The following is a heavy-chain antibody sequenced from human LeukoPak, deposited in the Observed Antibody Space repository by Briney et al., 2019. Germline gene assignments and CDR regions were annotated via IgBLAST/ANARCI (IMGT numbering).Heavy chain of an antibody. CDR3: ARGGRYRGSGSFRPLNYYYYYMDV. CDR1: GFTVSGNY. CDR2: TYGDGST. J-gene: IGHJ6*03. V-gene: IGHV3-66*01. D-gene: IGHD3-10*01. Sequence: GGSLRLSCAASGFTVSGNYMTWVRQAPGKGLEWVSVTYGDGSTSYADSLKGRLTISRDNAKSSLYLQMNSLRAEDTAVYYCARGGRYRGSGSFRPLNYYYYYMDVWGKGTTVTISS.